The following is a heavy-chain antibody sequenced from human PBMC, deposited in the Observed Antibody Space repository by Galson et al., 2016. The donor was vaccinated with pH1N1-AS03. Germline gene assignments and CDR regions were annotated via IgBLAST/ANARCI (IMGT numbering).Heavy chain of an antibody. Sequence: SVKVSCKASGYTFSRYYMDWMRQAPGQGPEWMGVIDPSIGSTTYAQKFQGRVTMTRDTATTTAYMELSSLRSDDTAVYYCATYGSGSRGGFDYWGQGALITVSS. CDR3: ATYGSGSRGGFDY. CDR1: GYTFSRYY. D-gene: IGHD3-10*01. V-gene: IGHV1-46*01. CDR2: IDPSIGST. J-gene: IGHJ4*02.